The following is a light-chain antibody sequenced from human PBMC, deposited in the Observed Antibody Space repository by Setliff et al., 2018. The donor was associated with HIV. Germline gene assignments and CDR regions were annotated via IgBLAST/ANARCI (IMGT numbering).Light chain of an antibody. Sequence: SVLTQPPSVSGSPGDSVTISCTGTSSDIGNYNRVSWYQQPPGTVPKLMIYEVSNRPSGVPDRFSGSKSGNTASLTISGLQAEDEADYYCSSYTSSSTYVFGTGTKVTVL. CDR2: EVS. CDR1: SSDIGNYNR. V-gene: IGLV2-18*02. J-gene: IGLJ1*01. CDR3: SSYTSSSTYV.